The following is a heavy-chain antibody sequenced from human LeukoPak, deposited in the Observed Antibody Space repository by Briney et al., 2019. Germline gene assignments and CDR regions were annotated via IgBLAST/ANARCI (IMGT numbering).Heavy chain of an antibody. D-gene: IGHD3-9*01. Sequence: SETLSLTCTVSGGSISSYYWSWIRQPPGKGLEWIGRVYTTGSTNYNPSPKSRVTMSLDTYKNKFSLKLSSMTAADTAVYSGARSLPDYDILTGYYMGSAFDIWGQGTMVTVSS. CDR2: VYTTGST. J-gene: IGHJ3*02. CDR3: ARSLPDYDILTGYYMGSAFDI. V-gene: IGHV4-4*07. CDR1: GGSISSYY.